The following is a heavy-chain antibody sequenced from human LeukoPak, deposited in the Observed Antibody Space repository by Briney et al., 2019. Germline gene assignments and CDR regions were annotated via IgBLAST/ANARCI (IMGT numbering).Heavy chain of an antibody. CDR1: GGSISSVDYY. CDR2: IYYSGST. D-gene: IGHD2-2*01. J-gene: IGHJ4*02. CDR3: AVRYCSTSSCYPYFDY. Sequence: SETLSLTCTVSGGSISSVDYYWSWIRQPPGKGLEWIGYIYYSGSTYYNLSLKGRLTISVDTSKNHFSLKLSSVTAADTAVYYCAVRYCSTSSCYPYFDYWGQGTLVTVSS. V-gene: IGHV4-30-4*08.